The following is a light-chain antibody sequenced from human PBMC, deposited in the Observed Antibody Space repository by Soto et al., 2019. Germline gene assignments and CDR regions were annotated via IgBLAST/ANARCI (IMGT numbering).Light chain of an antibody. J-gene: IGLJ2*01. CDR1: SSDVGGYNY. CDR3: CSYAGRSVV. Sequence: QSALTQPRSLSGSPGQSVTISCTGTSSDVGGYNYVSWYQQHPGKAPKVMIYDVTKRPSGVPDRFSGSKSGNTASLTISGLQAEDEADYYCCSYAGRSVVFGGGTKVTVL. CDR2: DVT. V-gene: IGLV2-11*01.